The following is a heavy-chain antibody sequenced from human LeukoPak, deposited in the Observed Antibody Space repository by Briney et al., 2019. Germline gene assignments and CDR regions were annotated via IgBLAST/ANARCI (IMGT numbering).Heavy chain of an antibody. CDR2: ISSTGITT. CDR1: GFTFSSYS. J-gene: IGHJ4*02. Sequence: GSLRLSCAASGFTFSSYSMNWVRQAPGKGLEWVSYISSTGITTYYADSVKGRFTVSRDNAKDSLYLQLNSLRDEDTAVYYCARDLISGDYTFDYWGQGALVTVSS. CDR3: ARDLISGDYTFDY. V-gene: IGHV3-48*02. D-gene: IGHD4-11*01.